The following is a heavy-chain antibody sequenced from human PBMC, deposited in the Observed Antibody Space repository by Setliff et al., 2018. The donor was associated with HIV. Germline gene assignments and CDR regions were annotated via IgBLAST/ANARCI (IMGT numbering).Heavy chain of an antibody. CDR2: INNSSNHI. CDR1: GFTFSSYS. D-gene: IGHD6-13*01. V-gene: IGHV3-21*04. CDR3: AKDHATSSWFTALLDY. Sequence: GGSLRLSCAASGFTFSSYSMNWVRQAPGKGMEWVSSINNSSNHIYYADSVKGRFTISRDNVKNSLYLQMNSLRAEDTAVYYCAKDHATSSWFTALLDYWGQGALVTVSS. J-gene: IGHJ4*02.